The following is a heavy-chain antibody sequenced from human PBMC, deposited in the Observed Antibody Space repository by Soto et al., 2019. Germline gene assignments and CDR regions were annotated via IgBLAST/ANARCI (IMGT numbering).Heavy chain of an antibody. CDR1: GFTFRNYA. J-gene: IGHJ4*02. CDR3: ASWNYVAY. V-gene: IGHV3-23*01. D-gene: IGHD1-1*01. CDR2: ASGSGGWT. Sequence: GSLRLSCAASGFTFRNYAMSWVRQAPGKGLEWVSAASGSGGWTYYADSVKDRFTISRDNSKNTLYLQMNSLRAEDTAVYYCASWNYVAYWGRGTLVTVSS.